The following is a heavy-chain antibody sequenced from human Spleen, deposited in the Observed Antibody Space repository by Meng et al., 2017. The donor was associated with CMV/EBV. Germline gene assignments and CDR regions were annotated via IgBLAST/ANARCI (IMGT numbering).Heavy chain of an antibody. CDR1: GFTVRNTY. Sequence: SCAASGFTVRNTYMNWVRKPPGKGLEWVALMYSGGNAYYANSVRGRFTISRDSYKNTLFLQMNNLRSDDTAVYYCARDGPGDAGFVRRGQGTLVTVSS. CDR3: ARDGPGDAGFVR. V-gene: IGHV3-66*02. CDR2: MYSGGNA. J-gene: IGHJ4*02. D-gene: IGHD5-24*01.